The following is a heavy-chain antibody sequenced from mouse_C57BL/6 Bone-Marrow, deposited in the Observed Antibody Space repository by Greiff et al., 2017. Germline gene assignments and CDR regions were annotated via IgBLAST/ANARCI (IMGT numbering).Heavy chain of an antibody. Sequence: QVQLQQPGAELVMPGASVKLSCKASGYTFTSYWMHWVKQRPGQGLEWIGEIDPSGSSTNYNQKFKGKSTLTVDKSSSTAYMQRSSLTSEDSAVYYYAREAYYVAMDYWGQGTSVTVSS. V-gene: IGHV1-69*01. CDR1: GYTFTSYW. CDR2: IDPSGSST. D-gene: IGHD1-1*01. CDR3: AREAYYVAMDY. J-gene: IGHJ4*01.